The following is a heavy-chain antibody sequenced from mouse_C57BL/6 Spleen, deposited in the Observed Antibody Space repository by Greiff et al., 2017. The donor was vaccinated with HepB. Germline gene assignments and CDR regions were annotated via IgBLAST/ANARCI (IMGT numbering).Heavy chain of an antibody. Sequence: EVKLQESGAELVRPGASVKLSCTASGFNIKDDYMHWVKQRPEQGLEWIGWIDPENGDTEYASKFQGKATITADTSSNTAYLQLSSLTSEDTAVYYCTMYGNMAYWGQGTLVTVSA. CDR3: TMYGNMAY. V-gene: IGHV14-4*01. J-gene: IGHJ3*01. CDR1: GFNIKDDY. CDR2: IDPENGDT. D-gene: IGHD2-10*02.